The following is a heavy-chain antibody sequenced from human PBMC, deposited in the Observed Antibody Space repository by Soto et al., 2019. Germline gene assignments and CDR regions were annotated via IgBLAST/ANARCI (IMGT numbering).Heavy chain of an antibody. CDR2: IKQDGSEK. Sequence: PGGSLRLSCAASGFTFSSYWMSWVRQAPGKGLEWVANIKQDGSEKYYVDSVKGRFTISRDNAKNSLYLQMNSLRAEDTAVYYCARAFFGDTIFYYYYYMDVWGKGTTVTVSS. D-gene: IGHD4-17*01. CDR1: GFTFSSYW. CDR3: ARAFFGDTIFYYYYYMDV. J-gene: IGHJ6*03. V-gene: IGHV3-7*01.